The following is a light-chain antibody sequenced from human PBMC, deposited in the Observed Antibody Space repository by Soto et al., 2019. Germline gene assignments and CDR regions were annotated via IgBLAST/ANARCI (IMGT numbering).Light chain of an antibody. V-gene: IGLV2-14*01. CDR2: EVN. J-gene: IGLJ1*01. Sequence: QSALTQPASVSGSPGQSITISCTLTSTDIGRYDYVSWYQLHPGKAPKLMVFEVNYRPSGVSYRFSGSKSGNTASLTISGLQAEDEADYFCSSYSISTAYLFGTGTKVTVL. CDR3: SSYSISTAYL. CDR1: STDIGRYDY.